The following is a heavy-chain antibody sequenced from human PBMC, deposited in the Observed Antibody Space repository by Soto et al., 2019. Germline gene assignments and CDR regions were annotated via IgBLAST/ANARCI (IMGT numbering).Heavy chain of an antibody. Sequence: GGSLRLSCGASGFTFSNYGMHWFRQTRGRWLEWGAVISYDGSHQFYTDSVKGRFTISRDNSKNTLYLQMNSLKTEDTAMYYCAKDPKCCTIGSHFLDNWFDPWGQGTLVTVSS. CDR2: ISYDGSHQ. J-gene: IGHJ5*02. D-gene: IGHD2-8*01. V-gene: IGHV3-30*18. CDR3: AKDPKCCTIGSHFLDNWFDP. CDR1: GFTFSNYG.